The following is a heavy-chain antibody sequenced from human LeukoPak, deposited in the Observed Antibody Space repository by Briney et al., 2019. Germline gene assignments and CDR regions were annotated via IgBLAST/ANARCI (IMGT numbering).Heavy chain of an antibody. V-gene: IGHV4-59*01. D-gene: IGHD2-21*01. CDR1: GGSISSYY. Sequence: KPSETLSLTCTVSGGSISSYYWSWSRQPPGKGLEWIGYIYYSGSTNYNPSLKSRVTISVDTSKNQLSLKLSSVTAADTAVYYCAREHRFHSFDYWGQGTLVTVSS. J-gene: IGHJ4*02. CDR2: IYYSGST. CDR3: AREHRFHSFDY.